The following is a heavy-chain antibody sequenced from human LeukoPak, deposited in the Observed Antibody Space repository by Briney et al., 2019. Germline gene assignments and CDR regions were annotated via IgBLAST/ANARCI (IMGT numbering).Heavy chain of an antibody. J-gene: IGHJ5*02. V-gene: IGHV3-21*01. CDR1: GFTFSSYS. CDR3: ARRGTIAVPVFWFDP. D-gene: IGHD6-19*01. CDR2: ISSSSSYI. Sequence: GGSLRLSCAASGFTFSSYSMNWVRQAPGKGLEWVSSISSSSSYIYYADSVKGRFTISRDNAKNSLYLQMNSLRAEDTAAYYCARRGTIAVPVFWFDPWGQGTLVIVSS.